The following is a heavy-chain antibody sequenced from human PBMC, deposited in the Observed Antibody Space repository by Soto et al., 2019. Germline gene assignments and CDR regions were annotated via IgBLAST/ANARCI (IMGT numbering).Heavy chain of an antibody. D-gene: IGHD6-19*01. V-gene: IGHV3-66*01. CDR1: GFTVSSNY. CDR2: IYSGGST. CDR3: ARVAVADYYYYYYMDV. J-gene: IGHJ6*03. Sequence: VQLVESGGGLVQPGGSLRLSCAASGFTVSSNYMSWVRQAPGKGLEWVSVIYSGGSTYYADSVKGRFTISRDNSKNTLYLQMNSLRAEDTAVYYCARVAVADYYYYYYMDVWGKGTTVTVSS.